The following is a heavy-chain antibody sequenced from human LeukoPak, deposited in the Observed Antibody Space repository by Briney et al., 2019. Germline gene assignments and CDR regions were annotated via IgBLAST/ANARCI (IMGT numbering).Heavy chain of an antibody. CDR3: ARDDYDSSGYPYFDY. Sequence: SETLSLTCTVSGGSISSYYWSWIRQPPGKGLEWIGYIYYSGSTNYNPSLKSRVIISVDTSKNQFSLKLSSVTAADTAVYYCARDDYDSSGYPYFDYWGQGTLVTVSS. V-gene: IGHV4-59*01. CDR1: GGSISSYY. J-gene: IGHJ4*02. CDR2: IYYSGST. D-gene: IGHD3-22*01.